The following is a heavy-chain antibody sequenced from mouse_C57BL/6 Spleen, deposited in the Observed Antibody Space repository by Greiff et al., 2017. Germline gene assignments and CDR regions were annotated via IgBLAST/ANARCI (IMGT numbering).Heavy chain of an antibody. CDR2: IDPSDSYT. CDR3: AIYGNYKDY. J-gene: IGHJ2*01. CDR1: GYTFTNYW. V-gene: IGHV1-69*01. D-gene: IGHD2-1*01. Sequence: QVQLQQSGAELVMPGASVKLSCKASGYTFTNYWMHWVKQRPGQGLEWIGEIDPSDSYTNYNQKFKGKSTLTVDKSSSTAYMQLSSLTSEDSAVYYCAIYGNYKDYWGQGTTLTVSA.